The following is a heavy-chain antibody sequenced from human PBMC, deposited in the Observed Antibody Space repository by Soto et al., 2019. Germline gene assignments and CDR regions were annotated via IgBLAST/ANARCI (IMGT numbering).Heavy chain of an antibody. CDR2: ISYDGSNK. D-gene: IGHD6-13*01. CDR1: GFTFSSYA. Sequence: VQLVESGGGVVQPGRSLRLSCAASGFTFSSYAMHWVRQAPGKGLEWVAVISYDGSNKYYADSVKGRFTISRDNSKNTLYLQMNSLRAEDTAVYYCARDHSSSWYYFDYWGQGTLVTVSS. J-gene: IGHJ4*02. CDR3: ARDHSSSWYYFDY. V-gene: IGHV3-30-3*01.